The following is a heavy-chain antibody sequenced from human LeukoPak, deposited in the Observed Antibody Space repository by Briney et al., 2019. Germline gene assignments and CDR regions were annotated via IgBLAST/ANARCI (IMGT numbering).Heavy chain of an antibody. Sequence: SETLSLTCTVSGVSITNYYWSWIRQPPGKGLEWIGYIYYTGSTNYNLSLRSQVTISVDTSKNQFSLKLTSVTAADTAVYFCAGGGDSGGYYYPMFDYWGRGTLVTVSS. J-gene: IGHJ4*02. D-gene: IGHD3-22*01. CDR2: IYYTGST. CDR1: GVSITNYY. V-gene: IGHV4-59*01. CDR3: AGGGDSGGYYYPMFDY.